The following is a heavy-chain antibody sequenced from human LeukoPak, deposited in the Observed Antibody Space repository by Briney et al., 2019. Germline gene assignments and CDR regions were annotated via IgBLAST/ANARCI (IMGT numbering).Heavy chain of an antibody. V-gene: IGHV1-46*01. CDR3: ATDRSMVRGVMGY. CDR1: GYTFTSYD. D-gene: IGHD3-10*01. Sequence: SVKVSCKASGYTFTSYDINWVRQAPGQGLEWMGIINPSGGSTSYAQKFQGGVTMTRDTSTSTVYMELSSLRSEDTAVYYCATDRSMVRGVMGYWGQGTLVTVSS. J-gene: IGHJ4*02. CDR2: INPSGGST.